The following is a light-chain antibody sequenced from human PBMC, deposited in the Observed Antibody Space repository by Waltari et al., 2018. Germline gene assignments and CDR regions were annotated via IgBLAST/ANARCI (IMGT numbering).Light chain of an antibody. CDR3: CSKACGGTSFV. CDR1: SGDAGSFNL. Sequence: QPALTQPAFVSGSPGQSITISCTGISGDAGSFNLVSWYHQHPGRAPKLILYDGNKRPSGVSSRFSGSKSGYTASLTISGLQAEDEADYHCCSKACGGTSFVFGSGTTVVVL. V-gene: IGLV2-23*01. J-gene: IGLJ1*01. CDR2: DGN.